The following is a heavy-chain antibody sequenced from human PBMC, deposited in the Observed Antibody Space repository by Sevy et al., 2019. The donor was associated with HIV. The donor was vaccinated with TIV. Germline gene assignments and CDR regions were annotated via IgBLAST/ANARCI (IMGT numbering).Heavy chain of an antibody. Sequence: GGSLRLSCAASGFTFSDYYMSWIRQAPGKGLEWVSYISSSGSTIYYADSVMGRFTISRDNAKNSLYLQMNSLRAEDTAVYYCAREGYYDSSGYSYIWGQGTMVTVSS. V-gene: IGHV3-11*01. CDR3: AREGYYDSSGYSYI. J-gene: IGHJ3*02. D-gene: IGHD3-22*01. CDR2: ISSSGSTI. CDR1: GFTFSDYY.